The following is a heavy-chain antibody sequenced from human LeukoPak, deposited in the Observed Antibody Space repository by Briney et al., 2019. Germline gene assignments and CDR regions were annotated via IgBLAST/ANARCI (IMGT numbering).Heavy chain of an antibody. J-gene: IGHJ4*02. V-gene: IGHV3-21*01. CDR2: ISSTGSFI. Sequence: GGSLRLSCAASGFTFSSDDMTWVRQAPGKGLEWVSSISSTGSFIYYADSLKGRFTVSRDNAKNSLYLQMNSLRAEDTAVYYCARHLWDHWGQGTLVTVSS. CDR1: GFTFSSDD. CDR3: ARHLWDH.